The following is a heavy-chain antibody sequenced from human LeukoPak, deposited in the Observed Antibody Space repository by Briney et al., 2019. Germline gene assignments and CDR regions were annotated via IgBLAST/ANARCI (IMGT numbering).Heavy chain of an antibody. J-gene: IGHJ5*02. CDR3: ARDLTVTSTCWFDR. D-gene: IGHD4-11*01. CDR1: GFTFSSYT. CDR2: ITGSGATT. Sequence: PGGSLRLSCAASGFTFSSYTMSWVRQAPGKGLEWVSAITGSGATTHYVDSVKGRFTISRDNSKNTLYLQMNSLRAEDTAVYYCARDLTVTSTCWFDRWGQGTLVTVSS. V-gene: IGHV3-23*01.